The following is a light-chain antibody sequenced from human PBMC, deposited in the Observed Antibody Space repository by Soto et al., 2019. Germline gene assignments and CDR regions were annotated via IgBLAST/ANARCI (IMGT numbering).Light chain of an antibody. J-gene: IGKJ4*01. CDR2: GAF. V-gene: IGKV3-15*01. Sequence: EIVLTQSPATLSLSPGETATLSCRASQSVSYNLAWYQQKPGQGPRLLIYGAFTRATGIPARFSGSGSGTAFTLPISSRQSEEVAVYYCQQYKKWPPLTFGGGTKVEIK. CDR3: QQYKKWPPLT. CDR1: QSVSYN.